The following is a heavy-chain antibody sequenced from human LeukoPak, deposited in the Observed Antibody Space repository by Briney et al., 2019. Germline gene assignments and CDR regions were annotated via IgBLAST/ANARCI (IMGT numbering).Heavy chain of an antibody. Sequence: GGSLRLSCAASGFTFSSYGMSWVRQAPGKGLEWVSAISGSGGSTYYADSVKGRLTISRDNSKNTLYLQMNSLRAEDTAVYYCAELGITMIGGVWGKGTTVTISS. CDR1: GFTFSSYG. V-gene: IGHV3-23*01. CDR3: AELGITMIGGV. D-gene: IGHD3-10*02. CDR2: ISGSGGST. J-gene: IGHJ6*04.